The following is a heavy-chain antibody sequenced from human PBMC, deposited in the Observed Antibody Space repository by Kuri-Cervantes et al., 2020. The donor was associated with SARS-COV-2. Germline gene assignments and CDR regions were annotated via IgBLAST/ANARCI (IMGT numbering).Heavy chain of an antibody. V-gene: IGHV3-23*01. CDR2: ISGSGVGT. J-gene: IGHJ4*02. CDR1: GFTFRSYC. D-gene: IGHD2/OR15-2a*01. Sequence: GESLKIYCVASGFTFRSYCVTWVRQAPGKGLEWVSSISGSGVGTYYADSVKGRFTISRDNSKNTLYLQMNSLRAEDSALYYCAKVGLSFDYWGQGTLVTVSS. CDR3: AKVGLSFDY.